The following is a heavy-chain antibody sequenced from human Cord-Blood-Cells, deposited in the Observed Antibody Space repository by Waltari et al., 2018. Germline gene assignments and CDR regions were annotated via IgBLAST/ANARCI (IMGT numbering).Heavy chain of an antibody. J-gene: IGHJ3*02. CDR1: GYTLTELS. CDR2: FDPEDGET. V-gene: IGHV1-24*01. D-gene: IGHD3-16*01. CDR3: ATARDPIMITFGGDAFDI. Sequence: QVQLVQSGAEVKKPGASVKVSCKVSGYTLTELSIPWVRTAPGKGLEWMGGFDPEDGETIYAQKFQGRVTMTEDTSTDTAYMELSSLRSEDTAVYYCATARDPIMITFGGDAFDIWGQGTMVTVSS.